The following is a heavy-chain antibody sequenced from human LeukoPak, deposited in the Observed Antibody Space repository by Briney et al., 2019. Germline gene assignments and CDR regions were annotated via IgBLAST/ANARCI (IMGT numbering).Heavy chain of an antibody. CDR1: GFTFSNYW. CDR3: AREGTGDTAILLNAFDI. D-gene: IGHD5-18*01. Sequence: GGSLRLSCEGSGFTFSNYWMTWVRQAPEKGLEWVANIKPSGSEKHYADSVEGRFTISRDNAKNSLYLQMNSLRAEDTAVYYCAREGTGDTAILLNAFDIWGQGTMVTVSS. V-gene: IGHV3-7*01. J-gene: IGHJ3*02. CDR2: IKPSGSEK.